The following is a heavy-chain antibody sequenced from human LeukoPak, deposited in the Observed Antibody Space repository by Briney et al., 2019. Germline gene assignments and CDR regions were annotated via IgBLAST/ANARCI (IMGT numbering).Heavy chain of an antibody. J-gene: IGHJ4*02. V-gene: IGHV4-39*01. CDR2: IYYSGST. Sequence: NPSETLSLTCTVSGGSISSSSYYWGWIRQPPGKGLEWIGSIYYSGSTYYNPSLKSRVTISVDTSKNQFSLKLSSVTAADTAVYYCARIRDGYNAILDYWGQGTLVTVSS. D-gene: IGHD5-24*01. CDR1: GGSISSSSYY. CDR3: ARIRDGYNAILDY.